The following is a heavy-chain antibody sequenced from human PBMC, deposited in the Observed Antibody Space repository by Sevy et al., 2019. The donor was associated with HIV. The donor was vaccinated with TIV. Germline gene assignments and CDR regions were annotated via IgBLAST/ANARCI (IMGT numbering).Heavy chain of an antibody. CDR3: AKDLAGPGRRDFDY. J-gene: IGHJ4*02. D-gene: IGHD6-13*01. V-gene: IGHV3-7*01. CDR1: GFTFSNYY. CDR2: IDQDGGEK. Sequence: GGSLRLSCAASGFTFSNYYMSWVRQAPGKGLEWVANIDQDGGEKYYVDSVKGRFTISRDDSKNTLYLQMDSLRAEDTAIYYCAKDLAGPGRRDFDYWGQGTQVTVSS.